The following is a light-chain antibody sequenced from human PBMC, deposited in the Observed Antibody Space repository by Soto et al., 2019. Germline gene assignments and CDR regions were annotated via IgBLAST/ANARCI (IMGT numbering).Light chain of an antibody. CDR1: QSVSSSY. V-gene: IGKV3-20*01. Sequence: EIVLTQSPGTLSLSPGERATRSCRASQSVSSSYLAWYQQKHGQAPRLLIYGASSRATGIPDRFSGSGSGTDFTVIISRLEPEDFAVYYCQQYGSSPDTFGQGPKLEIK. CDR2: GAS. J-gene: IGKJ2*01. CDR3: QQYGSSPDT.